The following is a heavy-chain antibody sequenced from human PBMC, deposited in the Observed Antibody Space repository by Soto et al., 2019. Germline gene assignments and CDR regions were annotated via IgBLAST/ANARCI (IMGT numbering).Heavy chain of an antibody. CDR2: ISSSSSYI. D-gene: IGHD2-15*01. V-gene: IGHV3-21*04. Sequence: GGSLRLSCAASGFTFSSYSMNWVRQAPGKGLEWVSSISSSSSYIYYADSVKGRFTISRDNAKNSLYLQMNSLRAEDTAVYYCANPGRYCTGGSCFSAGTIRNFDYWGQGTLVTVSS. J-gene: IGHJ4*02. CDR3: ANPGRYCTGGSCFSAGTIRNFDY. CDR1: GFTFSSYS.